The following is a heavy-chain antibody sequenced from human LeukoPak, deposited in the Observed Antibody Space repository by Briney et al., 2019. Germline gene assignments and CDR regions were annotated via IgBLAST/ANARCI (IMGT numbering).Heavy chain of an antibody. CDR1: GFSFNTYA. CDR2: ISSTSGRT. D-gene: IGHD6-19*01. Sequence: PGGSLRLSCVASGFSFNTYAMNWVRQAPGQGLEWVSTISSTSGRTYYADSVKGRFTISRDNSKNTLDFQMNRLRVEDTAVYYSAKGRGISVAAGSYFFDSWGQGALVTVSS. V-gene: IGHV3-23*01. CDR3: AKGRGISVAAGSYFFDS. J-gene: IGHJ4*02.